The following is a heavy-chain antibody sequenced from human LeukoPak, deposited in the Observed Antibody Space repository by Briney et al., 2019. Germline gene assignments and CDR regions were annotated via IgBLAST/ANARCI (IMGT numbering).Heavy chain of an antibody. D-gene: IGHD3-10*01. V-gene: IGHV3-33*01. J-gene: IGHJ4*02. CDR3: ARDPGSLYYFDY. CDR1: GFTFSSYG. CDR2: IWYDGSNK. Sequence: PGRSLRLSCAASGFTFSSYGMPWVRQAPGKGLEWVAVIWYDGSNKYYADSVKGRFTISRDNSKNTLYLQMNSLRAEDTAVYYCARDPGSLYYFDYWGQGTLVTVSS.